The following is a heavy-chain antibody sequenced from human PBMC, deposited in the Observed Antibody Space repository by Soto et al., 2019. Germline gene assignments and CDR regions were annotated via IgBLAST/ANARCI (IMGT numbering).Heavy chain of an antibody. CDR1: GGSISSGGYY. V-gene: IGHV4-31*03. CDR2: IYYSGST. Sequence: PSETLSLTCTVSGGSISSGGYYWSWIRQHPGKGLEWIGYIYYSGSTYYNPSLKSRVTISVDTSKNQFSLKLSSVTAADTAVYYCARVYSSSWYWFDYWGQGTLVTVSS. D-gene: IGHD6-13*01. J-gene: IGHJ4*02. CDR3: ARVYSSSWYWFDY.